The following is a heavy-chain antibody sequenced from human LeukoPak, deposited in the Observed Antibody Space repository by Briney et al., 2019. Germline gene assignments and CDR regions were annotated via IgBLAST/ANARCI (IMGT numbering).Heavy chain of an antibody. V-gene: IGHV3-21*01. J-gene: IGHJ4*02. Sequence: GGSLRLSCAASGFTFSTYSMHWVRQAPGKGLEWVSSIRSGSTYINYADSVKGRFTISRDDAKNSLYLQMNSLRAEDTAVYYCARDGIFDYWGQGTLVTVSS. CDR3: ARDGIFDY. CDR2: IRSGSTYI. CDR1: GFTFSTYS.